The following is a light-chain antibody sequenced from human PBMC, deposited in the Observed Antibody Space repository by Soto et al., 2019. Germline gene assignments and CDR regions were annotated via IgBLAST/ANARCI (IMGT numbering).Light chain of an antibody. V-gene: IGKV1-9*01. Sequence: IQLTQSPSSLSASVGDRVTITCRASQGISSYLAWYQQKPGKAPKLLIYAASTLQSGVPSRSSGSGSGTDFTLTISSLQPEDFATYYCQQLNSYPITFGGATKVDIK. J-gene: IGKJ4*01. CDR3: QQLNSYPIT. CDR1: QGISSY. CDR2: AAS.